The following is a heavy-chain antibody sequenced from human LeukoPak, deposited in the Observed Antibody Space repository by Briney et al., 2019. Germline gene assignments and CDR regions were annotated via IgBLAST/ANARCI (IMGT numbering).Heavy chain of an antibody. D-gene: IGHD2-21*01. Sequence: PSETLSLTCTVSGGSISSSSYYWAWIRQPPGKGLEWIGSIFYSGSTYYNPSLKSRVTISVDTSKNQFSLKLSSVTAADTAVYYCARLLPTGGGDWWYSHRQAFDIWGQGTMVTVSS. J-gene: IGHJ3*02. CDR1: GGSISSSSYY. CDR3: ARLLPTGGGDWWYSHRQAFDI. V-gene: IGHV4-39*01. CDR2: IFYSGST.